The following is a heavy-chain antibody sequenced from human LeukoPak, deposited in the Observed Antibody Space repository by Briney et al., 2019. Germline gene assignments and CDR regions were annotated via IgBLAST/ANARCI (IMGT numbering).Heavy chain of an antibody. V-gene: IGHV3-21*01. CDR1: VFTLSNYD. CDR2: ISTSSRYI. D-gene: IGHD2-2*01. J-gene: IGHJ5*02. Sequence: PGGSLRLSCAASVFTLSNYDMIWVRQAPGKGLEWVSSISTSSRYIYYKDSVRGRFTISRDDAKNSLYLEMNSLRAEDTAVYYCATADWSSSTCYLRRSWFDPWGQGTLVTVSS. CDR3: ATADWSSSTCYLRRSWFDP.